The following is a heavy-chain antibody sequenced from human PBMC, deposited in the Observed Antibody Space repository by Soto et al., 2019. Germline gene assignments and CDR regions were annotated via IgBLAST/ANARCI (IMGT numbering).Heavy chain of an antibody. J-gene: IGHJ5*02. D-gene: IGHD2-2*01. CDR2: ISAYNGNT. CDR3: AWLGPSDCSSTSCPTNWFDP. Sequence: ASVKVSCKASGYTFTSYGISWVRQAPGQGLEWMGWISAYNGNTNYAQKLQGRVTMTTDTSTSTAYMELRSLRSEDTAVYYCAWLGPSDCSSTSCPTNWFDPWGQGTLVTVSS. V-gene: IGHV1-18*01. CDR1: GYTFTSYG.